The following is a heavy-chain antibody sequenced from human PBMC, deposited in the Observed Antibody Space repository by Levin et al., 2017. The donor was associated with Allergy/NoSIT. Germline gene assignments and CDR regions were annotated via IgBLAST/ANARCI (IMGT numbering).Heavy chain of an antibody. CDR3: AKEVTPDSGGYESPIPQADY. CDR2: ISGSGGST. Sequence: GGSLRLSCAASGFTFSSYAMSWVRQAPGKGLEWVSAISGSGGSTHYADSVKGRSTISRDNPKNTLYLQMNSLRAEDTAVYYCAKEVTPDSGGYESPIPQADYWGQGTLVTVSS. V-gene: IGHV3-23*01. J-gene: IGHJ4*02. CDR1: GFTFSSYA. D-gene: IGHD1-26*01.